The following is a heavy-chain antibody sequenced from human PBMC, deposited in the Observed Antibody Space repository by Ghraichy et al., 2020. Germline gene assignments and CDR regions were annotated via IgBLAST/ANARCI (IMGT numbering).Heavy chain of an antibody. CDR3: ARPLEKSGGNWYFDL. Sequence: GGSLRLSCAASGFTFSTYSMNLVRQAPGKGLEWVSSISSTSTYIHYADSVKGRFTVSRDNAKNSLDLQMNSLRAEDTAVYYCARPLEKSGGNWYFDLWGRGTLVTVSS. V-gene: IGHV3-21*01. D-gene: IGHD1-26*01. CDR2: ISSTSTYI. CDR1: GFTFSTYS. J-gene: IGHJ2*01.